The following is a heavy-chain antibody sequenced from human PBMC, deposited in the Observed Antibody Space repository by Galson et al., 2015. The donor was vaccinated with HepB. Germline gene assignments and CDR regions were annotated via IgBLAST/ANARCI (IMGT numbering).Heavy chain of an antibody. D-gene: IGHD4-17*01. CDR3: ARVADAGYVDHAHFDY. V-gene: IGHV3-11*06. Sequence: SLRLSCAASGFTFSDYYMSWIRQAPGKGLEWVSYISSSSTYTNYADSVKGRFTISRDNAKKSLYLQINSLRAEDTAVYYCARVADAGYVDHAHFDYWGQGTLVTVSS. CDR1: GFTFSDYY. CDR2: ISSSSTYT. J-gene: IGHJ4*02.